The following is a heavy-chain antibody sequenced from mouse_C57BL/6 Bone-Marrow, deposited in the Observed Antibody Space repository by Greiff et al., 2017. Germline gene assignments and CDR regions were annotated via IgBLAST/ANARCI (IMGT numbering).Heavy chain of an antibody. J-gene: IGHJ2*01. CDR3: ARGGYYFDY. CDR2: INPYNGGT. Sequence: EVQLQQSGPVLVKPGASVKMSCKASGYTFTDYYMNWVKQSHGKSLEWIGVINPYNGGTSYNQKFKGKATLTVDKSSSTAYMELNSLTSEDSAVXYCARGGYYFDYWGQGTTLTVSS. CDR1: GYTFTDYY. V-gene: IGHV1-19*01.